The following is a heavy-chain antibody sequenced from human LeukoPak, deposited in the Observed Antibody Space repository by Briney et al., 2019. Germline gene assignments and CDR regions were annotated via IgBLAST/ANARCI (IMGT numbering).Heavy chain of an antibody. J-gene: IGHJ4*02. CDR3: VRDAVMSPEVLLTAWDYFDC. D-gene: IGHD2-21*01. Sequence: GGSLRLSCPASGFTLSSYEMNWVRQPPGKGLEWVSYISGSGRTIDYADSVKGRFTISRDNTKNSVYLQMNSLRAEDTAIYFCVRDAVMSPEVLLTAWDYFDCWGQGTLVTVSS. CDR2: ISGSGRTI. CDR1: GFTLSSYE. V-gene: IGHV3-48*03.